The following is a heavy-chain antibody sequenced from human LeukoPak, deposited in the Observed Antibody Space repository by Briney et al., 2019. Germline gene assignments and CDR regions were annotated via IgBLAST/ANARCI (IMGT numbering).Heavy chain of an antibody. Sequence: SWIRQPPGKGLEWIGYIYYSGSTYCNPSLKSRVTISVDTSKNQFSLKLSSVTAADTAVYYCARGWREVVPAATDYWGQGTLVTVSS. J-gene: IGHJ4*02. CDR3: ARGWREVVPAATDY. D-gene: IGHD2-2*01. V-gene: IGHV4-30-4*08. CDR2: IYYSGST.